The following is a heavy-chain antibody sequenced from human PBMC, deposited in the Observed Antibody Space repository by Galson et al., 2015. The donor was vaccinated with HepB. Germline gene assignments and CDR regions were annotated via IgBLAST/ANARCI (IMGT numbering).Heavy chain of an antibody. CDR2: ISAYNGNT. Sequence: SVKVSCKASGYTFTSYGISWVRQAPGQGLEWMGWISAYNGNTNYAQKLQGRVTMTTDTSTSTAYMELRSLRSDDTAVYYCARQIRYFDWDYYYYGMDVWGQGTTVTVSS. D-gene: IGHD3-9*01. V-gene: IGHV1-18*04. CDR3: ARQIRYFDWDYYYYGMDV. J-gene: IGHJ6*02. CDR1: GYTFTSYG.